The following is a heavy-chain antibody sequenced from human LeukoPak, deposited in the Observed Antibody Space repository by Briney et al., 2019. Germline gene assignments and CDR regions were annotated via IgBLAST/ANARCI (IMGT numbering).Heavy chain of an antibody. CDR1: GFTFSDYY. CDR3: ARGSDLYYYDSPPDY. V-gene: IGHV3-11*04. CDR2: ISSSGSTI. J-gene: IGHJ4*02. Sequence: GGSLRLSCAASGFTFSDYYMSWLRQAPGKGLEWVSYISSSGSTIYYADSVKGRFTISRDNAKNSLYLQMNRLRAEDTAVYYCARGSDLYYYDSPPDYWGQGTLVTVSS. D-gene: IGHD3-22*01.